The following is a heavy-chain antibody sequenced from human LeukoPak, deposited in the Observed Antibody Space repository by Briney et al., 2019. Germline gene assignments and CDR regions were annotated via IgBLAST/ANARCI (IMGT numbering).Heavy chain of an antibody. V-gene: IGHV4-39*07. CDR2: IYYSGST. D-gene: IGHD3-10*01. CDR3: ARGPPGESDY. Sequence: SETLSLTCAVSGGSISSSSYYWGWIRQPPGKGLEWIGSIYYSGSTYYNPSLKSRVTISVDTSKNQFSLKLSSVTAADTAVYYCARGPPGESDYWGQGTLVTVSS. J-gene: IGHJ4*02. CDR1: GGSISSSSYY.